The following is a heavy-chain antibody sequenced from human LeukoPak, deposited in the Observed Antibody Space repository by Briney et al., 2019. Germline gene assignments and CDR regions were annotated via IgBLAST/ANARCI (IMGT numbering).Heavy chain of an antibody. V-gene: IGHV1-3*01. J-gene: IGHJ4*02. CDR2: INAGNGNT. CDR1: GYTFTSYA. Sequence: ASVKVSGKASGYTFTSYAMHWVRQAPGQRLEWMGWINAGNGNTKYSQKFQGRVTITRDTSASTAYMELSSLRSEDTAVYYCAREGYCSGGSCYWASKEFDYWGQGTLVTVSS. D-gene: IGHD2-15*01. CDR3: AREGYCSGGSCYWASKEFDY.